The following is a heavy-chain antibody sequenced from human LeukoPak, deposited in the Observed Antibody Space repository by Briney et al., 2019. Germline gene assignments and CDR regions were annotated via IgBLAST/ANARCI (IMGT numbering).Heavy chain of an antibody. CDR3: ARRVAVRPRYGFDI. J-gene: IGHJ3*02. Sequence: SGALSLTCTCSVCSISTYYWTWMRQPPGKGLEGIGYMYYTGNTNFNPSLMSRGTVSLDPSKNQVSPNLNSVTAADTAVYYCARRVAVRPRYGFDIWGQGTMVTVSS. V-gene: IGHV4-59*01. CDR2: MYYTGNT. D-gene: IGHD6-6*01. CDR1: VCSISTYY.